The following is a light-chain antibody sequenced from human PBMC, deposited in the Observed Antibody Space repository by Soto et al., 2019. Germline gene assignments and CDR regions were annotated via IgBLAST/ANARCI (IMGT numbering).Light chain of an antibody. Sequence: QSALTQPPSASGSPGQSVTISCTGTPSDVGASNYVSWYQQHPGKAPKLMISEASKRPSGVPDRFSGSKSGNTASLTVSGLQAEDEADYYCSSSAGTKNMVFGAGTKLTVL. J-gene: IGLJ2*01. V-gene: IGLV2-8*01. CDR2: EAS. CDR3: SSSAGTKNMV. CDR1: PSDVGASNY.